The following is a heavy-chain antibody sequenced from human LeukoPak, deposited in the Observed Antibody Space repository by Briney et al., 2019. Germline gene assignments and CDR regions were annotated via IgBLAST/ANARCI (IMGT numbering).Heavy chain of an antibody. CDR1: GGSFSGYY. D-gene: IGHD3-3*01. Sequence: SETLSLTCAVYGGSFSGYYWSWIRQPPGKGLEWIGEINHSGSTNYNPSLKSRVTISVDTSKNQFSLKLSSVTAADTAVYYCARSRRHYDFWSGCYTGTVSDYWGQGALVTVSS. CDR2: INHSGST. CDR3: ARSRRHYDFWSGCYTGTVSDY. V-gene: IGHV4-34*01. J-gene: IGHJ4*02.